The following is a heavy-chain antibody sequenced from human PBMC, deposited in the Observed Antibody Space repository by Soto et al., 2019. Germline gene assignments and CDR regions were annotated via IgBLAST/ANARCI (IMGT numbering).Heavy chain of an antibody. CDR2: INPNSGGT. CDR1: GYTFTGYY. Sequence: ASVKVSCKASGYTFTGYYMHWVLQAPGEGLEWMGWINPNSGGTNYAQKFQGRVTMTRDTSISTAYMELSRLRSDDTAVYYCARGGDIVVVVAAWFDPWGQGTLVTVSS. D-gene: IGHD2-15*01. J-gene: IGHJ5*02. V-gene: IGHV1-2*02. CDR3: ARGGDIVVVVAAWFDP.